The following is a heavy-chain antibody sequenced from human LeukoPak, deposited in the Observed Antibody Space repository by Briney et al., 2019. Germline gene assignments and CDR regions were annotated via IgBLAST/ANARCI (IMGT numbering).Heavy chain of an antibody. V-gene: IGHV3-7*03. D-gene: IGHD1-26*01. CDR3: AREIVGTHKSRFDP. CDR1: GFIFTNYF. CDR2: IKHDGSEK. Sequence: GGSLRLSCAASGFIFTNYFMSWVRQAPGKGLEWVASIKHDGSEKYYVDSVKGRFTISRDNAKNSLYLQMNSLRAEDTAVYYCAREIVGTHKSRFDPWGQGTLVTVSS. J-gene: IGHJ5*02.